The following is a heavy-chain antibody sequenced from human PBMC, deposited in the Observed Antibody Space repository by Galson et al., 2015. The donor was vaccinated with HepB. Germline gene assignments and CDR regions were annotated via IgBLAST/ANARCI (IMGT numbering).Heavy chain of an antibody. Sequence: SVKVSCKASGFTFTSSAMQWVRQARGQRLEWIGWIVVGSGNTNYAQKFQERVTITRDMSTSTAYMELSSLRSEDTAVYYCAAGSYTYFWSGQYHGALDYWGQGTLVTVSS. CDR2: IVVGSGNT. V-gene: IGHV1-58*02. CDR1: GFTFTSSA. J-gene: IGHJ4*02. D-gene: IGHD3-3*01. CDR3: AAGSYTYFWSGQYHGALDY.